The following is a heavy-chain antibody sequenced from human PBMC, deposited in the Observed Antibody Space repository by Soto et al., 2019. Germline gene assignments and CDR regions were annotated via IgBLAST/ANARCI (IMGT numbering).Heavy chain of an antibody. CDR1: GGSISSYY. V-gene: IGHV4-4*07. J-gene: IGHJ6*02. CDR2: IYTSGRT. Sequence: SETLSLTCTVSGGSISSYYWSWIRQPAGKGLEWIGRIYTSGRTNYNPSLTRRVTMSVDTAKTQFSLKLGSVTAADTAVYYCARIRDDYYGMDVWGQGTTVTVSS. CDR3: ARIRDDYYGMDV.